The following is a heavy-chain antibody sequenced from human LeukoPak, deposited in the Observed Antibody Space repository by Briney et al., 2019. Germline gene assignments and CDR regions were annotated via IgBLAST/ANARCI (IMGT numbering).Heavy chain of an antibody. D-gene: IGHD6-6*01. CDR2: IWYDGSNK. V-gene: IGHV3-33*06. J-gene: IGHJ6*03. Sequence: GGSLRLSCAASGFTFSSYGMHWVRRAPGKGLEWVAVIWYDGSNKYYADSVKGRFTISRDNSKNTLYLQMNSLRAEDTAVYYCAKDRGSSSYYYYMDVWGKGTTVTVSS. CDR3: AKDRGSSSYYYYMDV. CDR1: GFTFSSYG.